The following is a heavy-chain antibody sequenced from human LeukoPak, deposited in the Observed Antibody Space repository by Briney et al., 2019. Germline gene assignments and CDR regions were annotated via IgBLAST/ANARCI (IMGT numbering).Heavy chain of an antibody. Sequence: SETLSLTCTVSGGSISSYYWTWIRQPAGKGLEWIGRIYPTGTTNYNPSLESRVTMSLDTSKTQFSLKLSSVTAADTAMYYCARTVEPSYRVSDASDIWGQGTMVSVSS. CDR1: GGSISSYY. CDR3: ARTVEPSYRVSDASDI. V-gene: IGHV4-4*07. CDR2: IYPTGTT. J-gene: IGHJ3*02. D-gene: IGHD1-14*01.